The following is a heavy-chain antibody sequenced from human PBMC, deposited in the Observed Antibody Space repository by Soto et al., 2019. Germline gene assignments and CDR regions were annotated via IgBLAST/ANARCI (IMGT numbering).Heavy chain of an antibody. CDR3: ARGGGYSNPYNFDY. Sequence: KPSETLSLTCTVSGGSISTYYWTWIRQPPGKGLEWIGYIYYSVSTDYNPSLKSRVTISEDTSKKQFSLKLSYVTAADTAVYYCARGGGYSNPYNFDYWGQGTLVTVSS. CDR1: GGSISTYY. J-gene: IGHJ4*02. V-gene: IGHV4-59*01. CDR2: IYYSVST. D-gene: IGHD5-18*01.